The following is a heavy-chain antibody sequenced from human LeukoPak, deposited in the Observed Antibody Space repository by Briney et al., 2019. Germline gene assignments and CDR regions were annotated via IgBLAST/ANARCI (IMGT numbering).Heavy chain of an antibody. CDR3: AELGITMIGGV. J-gene: IGHJ6*04. CDR2: ISSSGSTI. D-gene: IGHD3-10*02. V-gene: IGHV3-48*03. Sequence: AGGSLRLSCAASGFPLSSYAMSWVRQASGKGLEWASYISSSGSTIYYADSVKGRFTISRDNAKNSLYLQMNSLRAEDTAVYYCAELGITMIGGVWGKGTTVTISS. CDR1: GFPLSSYA.